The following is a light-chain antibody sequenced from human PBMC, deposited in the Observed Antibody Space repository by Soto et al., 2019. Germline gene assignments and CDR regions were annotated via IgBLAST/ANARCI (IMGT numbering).Light chain of an antibody. CDR2: AAS. CDR3: QQLNSYPPT. CDR1: QGISSY. V-gene: IGKV1-9*01. J-gene: IGKJ4*01. Sequence: DIQLTQSPSFLSASVGDRVTITCRASQGISSYLAWYQQKPGKAPKLLIYAASTLQSGVPSRFSSSGSGTAFTLTIISLQPEDFATYYCQQLNSYPPTFGGGTKVEIK.